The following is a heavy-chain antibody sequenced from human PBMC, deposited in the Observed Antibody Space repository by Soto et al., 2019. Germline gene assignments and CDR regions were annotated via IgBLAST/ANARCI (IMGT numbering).Heavy chain of an antibody. CDR2: ISVSGSST. CDR3: AKVHYDILTGYHFHSKYYFDY. V-gene: IGHV3-23*01. D-gene: IGHD3-9*01. Sequence: EVQLLESGGGSVQPGGSLRLSCAASGFTFSSDAMSWVRQAPGKGLEWVSGISVSGSSTDYADSVKGRFTISRDNSKNTLYLQMNSLRDEDTAVYYCAKVHYDILTGYHFHSKYYFDYWGQGTLVTVPS. J-gene: IGHJ4*02. CDR1: GFTFSSDA.